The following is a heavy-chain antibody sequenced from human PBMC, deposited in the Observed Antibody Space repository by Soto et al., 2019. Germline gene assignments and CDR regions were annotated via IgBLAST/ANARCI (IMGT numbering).Heavy chain of an antibody. V-gene: IGHV3-23*01. D-gene: IGHD1-1*01. Sequence: GGSLRLSCAASGLTFSTYAMAWVRQAPGKGQEWVSGMSASGGDTYYADSVKGRFTISRDNSKSILHLQMNSLRAEDTAVYYCVKDRIMATTGFYGLDVWGQGTTVTVSS. CDR2: MSASGGDT. CDR3: VKDRIMATTGFYGLDV. CDR1: GLTFSTYA. J-gene: IGHJ6*02.